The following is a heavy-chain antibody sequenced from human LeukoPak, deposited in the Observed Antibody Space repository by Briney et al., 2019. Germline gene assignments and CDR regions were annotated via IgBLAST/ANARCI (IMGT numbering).Heavy chain of an antibody. CDR2: ISSSSSYI. CDR1: GFTFSTYD. CDR3: ARDIHGWYTY. Sequence: GGSLRLSCAASGFTFSTYDMNWVRQAPGKGLEWVSSISSSSSYIYYADSVKGRFTISRDDAKNTLYLQMNSLRAEDTAVYYCARDIHGWYTYWGQGTLVTVSS. V-gene: IGHV3-21*01. J-gene: IGHJ4*02. D-gene: IGHD6-19*01.